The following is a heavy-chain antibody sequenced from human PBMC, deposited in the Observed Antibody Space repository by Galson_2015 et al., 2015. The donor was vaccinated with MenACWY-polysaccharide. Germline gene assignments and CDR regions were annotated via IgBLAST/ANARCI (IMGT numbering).Heavy chain of an antibody. D-gene: IGHD4-17*01. J-gene: IGHJ4*02. CDR1: GFPFSTYW. V-gene: IGHV3-7*01. CDR2: IKEDGSAT. CDR3: VRLTRTTVTAWGALHY. Sequence: SLRLSCAASGFPFSTYWMSWVRQAPGKGLEWVAKIKEDGSATDYVDSVKGRFSISRDNAQNSLFLQMNNLRVEDTAEYYCVRLTRTTVTAWGALHYCGQGSLVAVTS.